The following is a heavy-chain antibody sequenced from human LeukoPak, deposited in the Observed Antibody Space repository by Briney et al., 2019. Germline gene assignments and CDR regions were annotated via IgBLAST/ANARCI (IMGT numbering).Heavy chain of an antibody. CDR1: GFTFSSYA. J-gene: IGHJ5*02. D-gene: IGHD3-3*01. Sequence: GGSLRLSCAASGFTFSSYAMHWVRQAPGKGLEWVAVISYDGSNKYYADSVKGRFTISRDNSKNTLYLQMNSLRAEDTAVYYCARETHGRITIFGVETGYNWFDPWGQGTLVTVSS. CDR2: ISYDGSNK. CDR3: ARETHGRITIFGVETGYNWFDP. V-gene: IGHV3-30-3*01.